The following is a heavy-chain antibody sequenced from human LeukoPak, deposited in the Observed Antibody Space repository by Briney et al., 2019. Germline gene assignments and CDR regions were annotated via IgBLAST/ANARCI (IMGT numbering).Heavy chain of an antibody. CDR1: GGSFSGYY. CDR3: ARALGYCSSTSCGDYYMDV. CDR2: INHSVST. V-gene: IGHV4-34*01. Sequence: SETLSLTCAVYGGSFSGYYWSWIRQHPGKGLEWIGEINHSVSTNYNPSLTSRVTISVGTSKNQFSLKLSSVTAADTAVYYCARALGYCSSTSCGDYYMDVWGKGTTVTVSS. J-gene: IGHJ6*03. D-gene: IGHD2-2*01.